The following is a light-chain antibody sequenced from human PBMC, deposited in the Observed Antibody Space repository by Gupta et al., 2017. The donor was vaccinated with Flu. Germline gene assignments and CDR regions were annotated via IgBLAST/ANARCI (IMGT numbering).Light chain of an antibody. CDR3: YSEDSSGNDGV. J-gene: IGLJ3*02. V-gene: IGLV3-10*01. CDR2: EDS. Sequence: SYQPPPPPSVSVPPGQTARIACSGDASPKKYAYWYQQKSGQAPVLVIDEDSKRPSGIPERFACSSSGTMATLILSGAQLEDEADDYCYSEDSSGNDGVFGGGTKLTVL. CDR1: ASPKKY.